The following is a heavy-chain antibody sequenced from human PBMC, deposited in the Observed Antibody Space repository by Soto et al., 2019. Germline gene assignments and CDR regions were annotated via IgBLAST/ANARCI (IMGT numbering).Heavy chain of an antibody. J-gene: IGHJ4*02. V-gene: IGHV3-23*01. D-gene: IGHD3-16*02. Sequence: EVQLLESGGGLVQPGGSLRLSCAASGFTFSTYAMSWVRQAPGKGLEWVSAISGSGSGGSTYYADSVKGRFTISRDNSKNTLYLQMNSLRAEDTAVYYCEKDLKIGGVIVTFDYWGEGTLVTVSS. CDR3: EKDLKIGGVIVTFDY. CDR1: GFTFSTYA. CDR2: ISGSGSGGST.